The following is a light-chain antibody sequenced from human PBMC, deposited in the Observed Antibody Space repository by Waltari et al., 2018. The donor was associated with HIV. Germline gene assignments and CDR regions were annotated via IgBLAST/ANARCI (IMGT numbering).Light chain of an antibody. Sequence: EIVLTHSPGTLSLSPGERATLSCRASQTVSSSYLAWYQQTPGLAPRLLIYGASSRATGIPDRFSGSGSGTDFTLTISRLEPEDFAVYYCQQYGSLPTFGQGTKLEIK. CDR3: QQYGSLPT. CDR2: GAS. V-gene: IGKV3-20*01. J-gene: IGKJ2*01. CDR1: QTVSSSY.